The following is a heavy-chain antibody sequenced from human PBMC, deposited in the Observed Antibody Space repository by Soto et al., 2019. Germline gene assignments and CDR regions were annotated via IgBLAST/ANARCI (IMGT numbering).Heavy chain of an antibody. CDR3: AKEDYYYGMDV. CDR1: GFTFSSSA. CDR2: ISAGGGST. V-gene: IGHV3-23*01. Sequence: GGSLRLSCAASGFTFSSSAMSWVRQAPGKGLEWVSAISAGGGSTYYADSVKGRFTISRDNSKNTLYLQMNNLRAEDTAVYYSAKEDYYYGMDVWGQGTTVTVSS. J-gene: IGHJ6*02.